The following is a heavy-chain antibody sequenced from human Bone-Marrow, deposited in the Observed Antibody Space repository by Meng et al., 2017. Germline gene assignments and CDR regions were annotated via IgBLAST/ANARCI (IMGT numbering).Heavy chain of an antibody. CDR1: GFTFRDNG. CDR2: SSSSGDTM. D-gene: IGHD1-14*01. CDR3: ARNHADF. J-gene: IGHJ4*02. V-gene: IGHV3-11*01. Sequence: QVHQVEAGGGVVKPGGSLRLSCAASGFTFRDNGMSWIRQAPGKGLDWVSYSSSSGDTMHYADSVKSRSTIARDNAKNSLYLQMNSLRAEDTAVYYCARNHADFWGQGILVTVSS.